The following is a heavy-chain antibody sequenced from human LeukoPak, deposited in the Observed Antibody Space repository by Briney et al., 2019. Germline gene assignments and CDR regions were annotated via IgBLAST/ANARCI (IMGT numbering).Heavy chain of an antibody. V-gene: IGHV3-23*01. Sequence: GGSLRLSCAASGFNFSSYAMSGARQAPGRALEWGSALSGSGGSTYYEDSVKGRFTISRDNSKNTLYLQMNSLRAEDTAVYYCAKTDIVVVPAAPMTDYWGQGTLVTVSS. CDR1: GFNFSSYA. D-gene: IGHD2-2*01. CDR3: AKTDIVVVPAAPMTDY. J-gene: IGHJ4*02. CDR2: LSGSGGST.